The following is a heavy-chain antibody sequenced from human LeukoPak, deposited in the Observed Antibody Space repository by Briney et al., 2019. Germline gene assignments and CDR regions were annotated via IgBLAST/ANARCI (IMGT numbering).Heavy chain of an antibody. D-gene: IGHD6-13*01. V-gene: IGHV4-59*08. J-gene: IGHJ4*02. CDR2: IYYSGST. Sequence: SETLSLTCTVSGGSISSYYWSWIRQPPGKGLEWIGYIYYSGSTNYNPSLKSRVTISVDRSKPQSSLKLSSVLDAETAVYYCASRVRMRVYSSSWFYFDSWGQGTLVTVSS. CDR3: ASRVRMRVYSSSWFYFDS. CDR1: GGSISSYY.